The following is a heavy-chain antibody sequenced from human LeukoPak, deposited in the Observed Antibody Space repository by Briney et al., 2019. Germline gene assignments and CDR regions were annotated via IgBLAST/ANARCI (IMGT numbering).Heavy chain of an antibody. D-gene: IGHD3-3*01. CDR1: GGSFSGYY. Sequence: SETLSLTCAVYGGSFSGYYWSWIRQPPGKGLEWIGEINHSGSTNYNPSLKSRVTISVDTSKNQFSLKLSSVTAADTAVYYCAGGGYDFWSGYYGLFDYWGQGTLVTVSS. V-gene: IGHV4-34*01. CDR2: INHSGST. CDR3: AGGGYDFWSGYYGLFDY. J-gene: IGHJ4*02.